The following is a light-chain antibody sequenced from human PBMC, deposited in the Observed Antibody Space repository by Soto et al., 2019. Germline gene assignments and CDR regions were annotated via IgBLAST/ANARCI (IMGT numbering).Light chain of an antibody. CDR1: QDISNY. Sequence: DIQMTQSPSSLSASVGDRVTITCQASQDISNYLNWYQQKSGKAPKLLIYAASDLETGVPSRFSGSGSGTDFTFTISSLQPEDFATYYCQQYDNLLLTFGGGTKVEIK. CDR2: AAS. CDR3: QQYDNLLLT. V-gene: IGKV1-33*01. J-gene: IGKJ4*01.